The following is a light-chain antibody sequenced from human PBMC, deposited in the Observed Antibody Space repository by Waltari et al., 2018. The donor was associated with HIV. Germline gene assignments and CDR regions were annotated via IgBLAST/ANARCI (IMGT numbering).Light chain of an antibody. CDR1: QSVLSSSNNKNY. CDR2: WAS. Sequence: DIVMTQSPDSLAVSLGERATINCKSSQSVLSSSNNKNYLAWYQQKPGQPPNVLIYWASTRESGVPDRFSGSGSGTDFTLTISSLQAEDVAVYYCQQYYSTPWTFVQGTKVESK. CDR3: QQYYSTPWT. J-gene: IGKJ1*01. V-gene: IGKV4-1*01.